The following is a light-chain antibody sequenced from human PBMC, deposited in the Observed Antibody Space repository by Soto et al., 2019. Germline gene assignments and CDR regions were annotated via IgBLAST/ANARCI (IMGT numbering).Light chain of an antibody. CDR3: QEYNNWPLLA. Sequence: DIQMTQSPSTLSASLGDRVTITCRTSQSISSWLAWYQQKPGKAPKLLIYDASSLESGVPSRFSGSGSGTEFTLTISSLQSEDFAVYYCQEYNNWPLLAFGQGTRLEI. CDR2: DAS. CDR1: QSISSW. V-gene: IGKV1-5*01. J-gene: IGKJ5*01.